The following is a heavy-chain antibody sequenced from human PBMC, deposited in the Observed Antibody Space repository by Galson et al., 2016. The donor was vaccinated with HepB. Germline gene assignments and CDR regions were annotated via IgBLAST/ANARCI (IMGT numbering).Heavy chain of an antibody. J-gene: IGHJ4*02. D-gene: IGHD3-3*01. CDR3: ARDPERYDCWSGSRTFDY. CDR1: GFSFSNYE. Sequence: SLRLSCAASGFSFSNYEMNWVRQAPGKGLEWVSYIGSSGTIIKYADSVQGRFTVSRDNAKNSLFLQMNSLRAEDTAVYYCARDPERYDCWSGSRTFDYWGQGTLVTVSS. CDR2: IGSSGTII. V-gene: IGHV3-48*03.